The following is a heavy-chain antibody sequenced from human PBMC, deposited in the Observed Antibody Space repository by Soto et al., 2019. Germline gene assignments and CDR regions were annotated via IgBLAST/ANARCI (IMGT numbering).Heavy chain of an antibody. V-gene: IGHV3-48*02. CDR1: GFSFSNYN. D-gene: IGHD3-3*01. Sequence: GGSRRLSCVASGFSFSNYNMNWVRQAPGKGLEWVSYITESSDTLHYADSVRGRFTISRDNAESSLYLQMNSLRDEDTAVYFCARDFGHGYYLDYWGRGTLVTVSS. CDR3: ARDFGHGYYLDY. CDR2: ITESSDTL. J-gene: IGHJ4*02.